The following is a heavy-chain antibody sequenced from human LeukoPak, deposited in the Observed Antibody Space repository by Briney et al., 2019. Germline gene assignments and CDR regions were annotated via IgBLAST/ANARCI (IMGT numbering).Heavy chain of an antibody. CDR1: GFTFSSYW. CDR2: IKQDGSEK. J-gene: IGHJ4*02. Sequence: PGGSQRLSCAASGFTFSSYWMSWVRQAPGKGLEWVADIKQDGSEKNYVDAVKGRFTISRDNAKNSLYLQMNSLRAEDTAVYYCARAIGIWSGYSYWGQGTLVTVSS. CDR3: ARAIGIWSGYSY. D-gene: IGHD3-3*01. V-gene: IGHV3-7*01.